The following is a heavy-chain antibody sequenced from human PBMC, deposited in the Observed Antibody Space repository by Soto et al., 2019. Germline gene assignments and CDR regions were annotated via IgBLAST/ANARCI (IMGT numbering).Heavy chain of an antibody. CDR2: INHSGST. CDR1: GGSFSGYY. V-gene: IGHV4-34*01. CDR3: ARFGRGRGYCSGGSCYGSYYYYYMDV. D-gene: IGHD2-15*01. Sequence: SETLSLTCAVYGGSFSGYYWSWIRQPPGKGLEWIGEINHSGSTNYNPSLKSRVTISVDTSKNQFSLKLSSVTAADTAVYYCARFGRGRGYCSGGSCYGSYYYYYMDVWGKGTTVTVSS. J-gene: IGHJ6*03.